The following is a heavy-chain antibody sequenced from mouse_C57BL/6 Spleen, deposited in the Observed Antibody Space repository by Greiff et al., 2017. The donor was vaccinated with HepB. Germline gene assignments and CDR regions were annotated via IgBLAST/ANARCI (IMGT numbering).Heavy chain of an antibody. CDR2: IDPADGNT. Sequence: VQLQQSVAELVRPGASVKLSCTASGFTIKNTYMHWVKQRPEQGLEWIGRIDPADGNTKYAPKFQGKATITADTSSNTAYLQLSSLTSEDTAIYYCGGLDRDYWGQGTTLTVSS. V-gene: IGHV14-3*01. CDR3: GGLDRDY. J-gene: IGHJ2*01. CDR1: GFTIKNTY.